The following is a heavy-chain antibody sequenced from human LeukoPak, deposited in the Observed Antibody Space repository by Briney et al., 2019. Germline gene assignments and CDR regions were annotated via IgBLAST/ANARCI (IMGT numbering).Heavy chain of an antibody. CDR1: GYTFTGYY. V-gene: IGHV1-2*06. CDR2: INPNSGGT. J-gene: IGHJ6*02. D-gene: IGHD3-9*01. CDR3: ARGVLGDILTGYYLYYYGMDV. Sequence: GASVKVSCKASGYTFTGYYMHWVRQAPGQGLEWMGRINPNSGGTNYAQKFQGRVTMTRDTSISTAYMELSSLRSEDTAVYYCARGVLGDILTGYYLYYYGMDVWGQGTTVTVSS.